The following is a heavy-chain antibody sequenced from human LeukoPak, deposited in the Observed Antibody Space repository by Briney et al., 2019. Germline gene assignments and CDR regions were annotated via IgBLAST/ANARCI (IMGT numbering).Heavy chain of an antibody. D-gene: IGHD1-26*01. J-gene: IGHJ5*02. V-gene: IGHV1-18*01. Sequence: GASVKVSCKASGYTFTSYGISWVRQAPGQGLEWMGWISAYNGNTNYAQKLQGRVTMTTDTSTSTAYMELRSLRSDDTAVYYCARDSAGATTGFNWFDPWGQGTLVTVSS. CDR2: ISAYNGNT. CDR1: GYTFTSYG. CDR3: ARDSAGATTGFNWFDP.